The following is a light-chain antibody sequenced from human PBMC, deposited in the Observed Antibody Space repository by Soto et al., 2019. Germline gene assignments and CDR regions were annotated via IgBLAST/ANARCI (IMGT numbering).Light chain of an antibody. CDR3: SSYAGSNPYV. CDR1: SNDVGIYNS. J-gene: IGLJ1*01. V-gene: IGLV2-8*01. CDR2: EVT. Sequence: QSVLTQPPSAAGSPGQSVTISCNGTSNDVGIYNSVSWYQQHPGKAPKLMIYEVTKRPSGVPDRFSGSKSGNTASLTVSGLQAEDEADYYCSSYAGSNPYVFGTGTKVTVL.